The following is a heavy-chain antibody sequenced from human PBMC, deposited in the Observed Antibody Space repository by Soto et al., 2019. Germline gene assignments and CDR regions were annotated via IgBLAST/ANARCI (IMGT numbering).Heavy chain of an antibody. CDR1: GYTFSNNA. J-gene: IGHJ3*02. D-gene: IGHD1-26*01. V-gene: IGHV1-3*01. CDR3: ARKQAWVQIGWAYALDI. Sequence: QVQLVQSGAEVKKPGASVKVSCKASGYTFSNNAIMWLRQAPGQRPEWMGYIHGGTGNTKYSENLQGRITITRDTSASTVYMELSSLRSEDTALYYCARKQAWVQIGWAYALDIWGQGTKVTVSS. CDR2: IHGGTGNT.